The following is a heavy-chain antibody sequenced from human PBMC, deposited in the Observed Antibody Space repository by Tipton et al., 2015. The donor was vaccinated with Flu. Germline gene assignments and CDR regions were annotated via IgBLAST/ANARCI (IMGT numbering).Heavy chain of an antibody. CDR2: IYYSGST. J-gene: IGHJ6*02. CDR1: GGSISSYY. Sequence: TLSLTCTVSGGSISSYYWSWIRQPPGKGLEWIGYIYYSGSTNYNPSLKSRVTISVDSSKNQFSLKLSSVTAADTAVYYCARDGGIVGVKGGMDVWGRGTTVTVSS. CDR3: ARDGGIVGVKGGMDV. V-gene: IGHV4-59*01. D-gene: IGHD1-26*01.